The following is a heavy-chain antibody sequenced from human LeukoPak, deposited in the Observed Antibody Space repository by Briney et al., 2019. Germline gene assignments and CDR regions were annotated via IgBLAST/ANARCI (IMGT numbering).Heavy chain of an antibody. V-gene: IGHV1-18*01. Sequence: ASVKVSCTASGYTFTSYGISWVRQAPGQGLEWMGWISAYNGNTNYAQKLQGRVTMTTDTSTSTAYMELRSLRSDDTAVYYCARESATTTVVTPWYFDYWGQGTLVTVSS. CDR1: GYTFTSYG. J-gene: IGHJ4*02. D-gene: IGHD4-23*01. CDR3: ARESATTTVVTPWYFDY. CDR2: ISAYNGNT.